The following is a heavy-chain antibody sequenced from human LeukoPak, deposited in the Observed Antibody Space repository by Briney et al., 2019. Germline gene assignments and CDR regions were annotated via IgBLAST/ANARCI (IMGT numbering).Heavy chain of an antibody. Sequence: GESLKISCKGSGYSFTSYWIGRVRQMPGKGLEWMGIIYPGDSDTRYSPSFQGQVTISADKSISTAYLQWSSLKASDTAMYYCARLVGYRILRIAAPDYWGQGTLVTVSS. J-gene: IGHJ4*02. CDR2: IYPGDSDT. V-gene: IGHV5-51*01. D-gene: IGHD6-6*01. CDR1: GYSFTSYW. CDR3: ARLVGYRILRIAAPDY.